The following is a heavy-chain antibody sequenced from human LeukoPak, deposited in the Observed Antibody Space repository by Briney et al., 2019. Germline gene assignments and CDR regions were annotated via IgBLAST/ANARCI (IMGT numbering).Heavy chain of an antibody. V-gene: IGHV4-61*05. CDR1: GGSISNTNYY. CDR2: LYYSGST. CDR3: ARGRRYYYDSSGYYSPYYFDY. Sequence: SETLSLTCTVSGGSISNTNYYWTWIRQPPGKGLEWIGSLYYSGSTNYNPSLKSRVTISVDTSKNQFSLKLSSVTAADTAVYYCARGRRYYYDSSGYYSPYYFDYWGQGTLVTVSS. D-gene: IGHD3-22*01. J-gene: IGHJ4*02.